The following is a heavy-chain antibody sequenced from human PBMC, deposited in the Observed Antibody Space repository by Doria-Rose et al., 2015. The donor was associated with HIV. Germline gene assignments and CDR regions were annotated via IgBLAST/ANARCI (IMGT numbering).Heavy chain of an antibody. Sequence: ESGPVLVKPTETLTPTCTVSGVSLSSPGMGVSWIRQPPGQALEWLANTFSDDERSYKTSLKSRLTISRGTSKSQVVLTMTDMDPVDTATYYCARIKSSRWYHKYYFDFWGQGTLVIVSA. J-gene: IGHJ4*02. CDR3: ARIKSSRWYHKYYFDF. CDR1: GVSLSSPGMG. D-gene: IGHD6-13*01. V-gene: IGHV2-26*01. CDR2: TFSDDER.